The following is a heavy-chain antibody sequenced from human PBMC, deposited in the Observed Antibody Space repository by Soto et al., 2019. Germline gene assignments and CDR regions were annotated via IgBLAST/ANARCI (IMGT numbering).Heavy chain of an antibody. J-gene: IGHJ6*02. CDR2: INAGNGNT. D-gene: IGHD2-2*01. CDR1: GYTFTSYA. CDR3: ARGQLPPPNSYYYGMDV. V-gene: IGHV1-3*05. Sequence: QVQLVQSGAEEKKPGASVKVSCKASGYTFTSYAMHWVRQAPGQRLEWMGWINAGNGNTKYSQKFQGRVTITRDTSASTAYLELSSLRSEDTAVYYCARGQLPPPNSYYYGMDVWGQVTTVTVSS.